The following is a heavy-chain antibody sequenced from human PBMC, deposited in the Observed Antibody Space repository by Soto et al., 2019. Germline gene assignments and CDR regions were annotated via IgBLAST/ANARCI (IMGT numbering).Heavy chain of an antibody. CDR3: ARVVPGAEAWFGP. Sequence: ASVKVSCKTSGYTFSNYGITWVRHAPGQPLEWLGWISLYSDGTNYAQKFQGRVSMATDTSTTTAYMELRSLRSDDTSVYYCARVVPGAEAWFGPWGQGTLVTVSS. J-gene: IGHJ5*02. CDR2: ISLYSDGT. CDR1: GYTFSNYG. D-gene: IGHD2-2*01. V-gene: IGHV1-18*01.